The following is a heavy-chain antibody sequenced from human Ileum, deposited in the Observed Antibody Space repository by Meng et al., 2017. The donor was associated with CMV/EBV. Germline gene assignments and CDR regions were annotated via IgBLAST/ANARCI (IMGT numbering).Heavy chain of an antibody. Sequence: GESLKISCAASGFSFSDYYMSWIRQAPGKGLEWVSYITSSGSTVYYADSVKGRFTISRDNAKNSLYLQMSSLRVEDTAVYYCATSMLRGLSRSYYPKDVWGQGTTVTVSS. J-gene: IGHJ6*02. CDR2: ITSSGSTV. CDR1: GFSFSDYY. V-gene: IGHV3-11*04. D-gene: IGHD3-10*01. CDR3: ATSMLRGLSRSYYPKDV.